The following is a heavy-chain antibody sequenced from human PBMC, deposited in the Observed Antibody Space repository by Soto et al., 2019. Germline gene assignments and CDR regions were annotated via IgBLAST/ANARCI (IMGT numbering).Heavy chain of an antibody. CDR3: ATVRYYYDSSGYKGPYNWFDP. V-gene: IGHV1-24*01. CDR1: GYTLTELS. Sequence: ASVKVSCKVSGYTLTELSMHGVRQAPGKGLEWMGGCDPEDGETIYAQKFQGRVTMTEDTSTDTAYKELSSLRSEETAVYYCATVRYYYDSSGYKGPYNWFDPWGQGTLVTVSS. J-gene: IGHJ5*02. CDR2: CDPEDGET. D-gene: IGHD3-22*01.